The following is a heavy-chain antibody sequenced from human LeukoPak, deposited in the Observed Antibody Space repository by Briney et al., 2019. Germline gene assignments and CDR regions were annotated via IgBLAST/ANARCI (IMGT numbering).Heavy chain of an antibody. CDR1: GFRSSNYG. V-gene: IGHV3-21*01. D-gene: IGHD6-13*01. CDR2: ISSSSSYI. Sequence: GGSLRLSCTMSGFRSSNYGLYWVRQAPGKGLEWVSSISSSSSYIYYADSVKGGFTISRDNAKNSLYLQMNSLRAEDTAVYYCARDLIIAAAGTYYYYMDVWGKGTTVTVSS. CDR3: ARDLIIAAAGTYYYYMDV. J-gene: IGHJ6*03.